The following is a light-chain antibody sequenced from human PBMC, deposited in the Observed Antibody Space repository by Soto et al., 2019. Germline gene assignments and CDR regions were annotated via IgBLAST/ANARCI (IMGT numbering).Light chain of an antibody. J-gene: IGLJ2*01. Sequence: QSVLTQPASVAGSPGQSITFSCTGTSNDIGGYNYVSWYQQHPGKAPKLMIFDVSNRPSGVSYRYSDSKSGNTASLTISGRQAEDEADYYCSSYTSSSTLLFGGGTKLTVL. V-gene: IGLV2-14*01. CDR1: SNDIGGYNY. CDR3: SSYTSSSTLL. CDR2: DVS.